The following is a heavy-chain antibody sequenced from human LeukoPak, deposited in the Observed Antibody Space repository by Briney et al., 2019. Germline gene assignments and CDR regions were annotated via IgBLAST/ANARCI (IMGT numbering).Heavy chain of an antibody. V-gene: IGHV7-4-1*02. J-gene: IGHJ5*02. Sequence: ASVKVSCKASGYTFTSYAMNWVRQAPGQGLEWMGWINSNTGNPTYAQGFTGRFVFSLDTSVSTAYLQISSLKAEDTAVYYCARDGVRSSSSGFDPWGQGTLVTVSS. CDR3: ARDGVRSSSSGFDP. D-gene: IGHD6-13*01. CDR2: INSNTGNP. CDR1: GYTFTSYA.